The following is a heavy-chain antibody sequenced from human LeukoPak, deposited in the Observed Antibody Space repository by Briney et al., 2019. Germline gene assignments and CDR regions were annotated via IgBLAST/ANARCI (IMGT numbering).Heavy chain of an antibody. J-gene: IGHJ4*02. CDR1: GFTFSDYY. CDR2: SSSRGSTT. Sequence: PGGSLRLSCAASGFTFSDYYMSWIRQAPGKGLEWVSHSSSRGSTTYYADSVKGRFTISRDNAKNSLFLQMNSLRAEDTAVYYCARLHSSGFYHPDYWGQGTLVTVSS. V-gene: IGHV3-11*01. D-gene: IGHD3-22*01. CDR3: ARLHSSGFYHPDY.